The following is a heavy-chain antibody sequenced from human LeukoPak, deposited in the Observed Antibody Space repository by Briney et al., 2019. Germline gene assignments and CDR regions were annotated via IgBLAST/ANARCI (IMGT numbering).Heavy chain of an antibody. J-gene: IGHJ4*02. V-gene: IGHV3-23*01. Sequence: GGSLRLSCTASEFTFSDYAMSWVRQAPGKGLEWVSAIRSSGGRTYYGDSVKGRFTISRDNFKKTLYLQMNSLRAGDTAVYYCAKGLHLAAADYWGQGTLVTVSS. CDR1: EFTFSDYA. CDR3: AKGLHLAAADY. D-gene: IGHD6-13*01. CDR2: IRSSGGRT.